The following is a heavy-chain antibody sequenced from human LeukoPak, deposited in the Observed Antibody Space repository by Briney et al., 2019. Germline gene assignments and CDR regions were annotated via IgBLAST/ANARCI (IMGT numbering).Heavy chain of an antibody. CDR2: ISSSSSYI. CDR3: ARGVEQQLGSGWFDP. J-gene: IGHJ5*02. V-gene: IGHV3-21*01. CDR1: GFTFSSYS. Sequence: GGSLRLSCAASGFTFSSYSMNWVRQAPGKGLEWVSSISSSSSYIYYADSVKGRFTISRDNAKNSLYLQMNSLRAEDTAVYYCARGVEQQLGSGWFDPWGQGTLVTVSS. D-gene: IGHD6-13*01.